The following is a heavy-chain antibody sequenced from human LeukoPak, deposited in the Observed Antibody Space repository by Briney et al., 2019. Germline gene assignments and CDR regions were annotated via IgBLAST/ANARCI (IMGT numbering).Heavy chain of an antibody. J-gene: IGHJ6*03. Sequence: GRSLRLSCAASGFTFSSYAMHWVRQAPGKGLEYVSAISSNGGSTYYANSVKGRFTISRDNSKNTLYLQMGSLRAEDMAVYYCARDPYPTSGSYYCYYYMDVWGKGTTVTVSS. CDR1: GFTFSSYA. CDR3: ARDPYPTSGSYYCYYYMDV. D-gene: IGHD1-26*01. V-gene: IGHV3-64*01. CDR2: ISSNGGST.